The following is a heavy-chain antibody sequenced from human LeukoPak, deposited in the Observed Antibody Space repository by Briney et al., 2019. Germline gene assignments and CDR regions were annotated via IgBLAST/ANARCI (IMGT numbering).Heavy chain of an antibody. CDR3: ARALPRLRFLEWFSSGMDV. D-gene: IGHD3-3*01. J-gene: IGHJ6*02. CDR1: GFTFSSYA. CDR2: ISYDGSNK. V-gene: IGHV3-30-3*01. Sequence: GRSLRLSCAASGFTFSSYAMHWVRQAPGKGLEWVAVISYDGSNKYYADSVKGRFTISRDNSKNTLYLQMNSLRAEDTAVYYCARALPRLRFLEWFSSGMDVWGQGTTVTVS.